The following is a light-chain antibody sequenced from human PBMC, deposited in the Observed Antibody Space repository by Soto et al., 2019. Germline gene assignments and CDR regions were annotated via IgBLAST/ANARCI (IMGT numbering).Light chain of an antibody. CDR2: GAS. CDR1: QSVSSSH. V-gene: IGKV3-20*01. J-gene: IGKJ2*01. CDR3: QQYGSSPPYT. Sequence: EIVLTQSPGTLSLSPGERATLSCRASQSVSSSHLAWYQQKPGQAPRLLIYGASSRATGIPDRFSGSGSGTDFTLTISRLEPEDFAVYYCQQYGSSPPYTFGQG.